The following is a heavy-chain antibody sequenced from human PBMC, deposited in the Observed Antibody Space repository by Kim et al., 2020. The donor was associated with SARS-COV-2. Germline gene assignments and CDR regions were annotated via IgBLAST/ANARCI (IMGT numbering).Heavy chain of an antibody. V-gene: IGHV3-48*03. Sequence: GRFTISRDNAKNSLYLQMNSLRAEDTAVYYCARASRLDLDQVDYYYGMDVWGQGTTVTVSS. CDR3: ARASRLDLDQVDYYYGMDV. D-gene: IGHD2-2*01. J-gene: IGHJ6*02.